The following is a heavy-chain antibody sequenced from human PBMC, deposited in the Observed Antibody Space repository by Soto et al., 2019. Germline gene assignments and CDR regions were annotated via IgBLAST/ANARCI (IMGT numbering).Heavy chain of an antibody. CDR2: ISSSSSTI. J-gene: IGHJ6*03. CDR3: ARDRADPSVLRYFDWLSDYYYYYMDV. V-gene: IGHV3-48*01. CDR1: GFTFSSYS. Sequence: GGSLRLSCAASGFTFSSYSMNWVRQAPGKGLEWVSYISSSSSTIYYADSVEGRFTISRDNAKNSLYLQMNSLRAEDTALYYCARDRADPSVLRYFDWLSDYYYYYMDVWGKGTTVTVSS. D-gene: IGHD3-9*01.